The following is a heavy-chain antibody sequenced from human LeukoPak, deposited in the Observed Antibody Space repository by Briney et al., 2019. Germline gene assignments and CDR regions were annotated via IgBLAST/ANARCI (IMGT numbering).Heavy chain of an antibody. CDR3: AREAYDLWSGYYIPNPFDY. J-gene: IGHJ4*02. CDR2: ISYDGSNK. D-gene: IGHD3-3*01. CDR1: GFTFSSYA. V-gene: IGHV3-30*01. Sequence: PGGSLRLSCAASGFTFSSYAMHWVRQAPGKGLEWVAVISYDGSNKYYADSVKGRFTISRDNSKNTLYLQMNSLRAEDTAVYYCAREAYDLWSGYYIPNPFDYWGQGTLVTVSS.